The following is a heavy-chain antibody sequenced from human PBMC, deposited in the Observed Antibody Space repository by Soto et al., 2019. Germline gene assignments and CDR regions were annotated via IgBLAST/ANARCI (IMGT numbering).Heavy chain of an antibody. CDR2: IYSGGST. D-gene: IGHD7-27*01. CDR3: AKEDALGIGYFDL. V-gene: IGHV3-66*01. CDR1: GFTVSSNY. Sequence: EVQLVGSGGGLVQPGGSLRLSCAASGFTVSSNYMTWVRQAPGKGLEWVSVIYSGGSTFYADSVKGRFTISRDNSKNTLYLQMNSLRAEDTAVYYCAKEDALGIGYFDLWGRGTLVTVSS. J-gene: IGHJ2*01.